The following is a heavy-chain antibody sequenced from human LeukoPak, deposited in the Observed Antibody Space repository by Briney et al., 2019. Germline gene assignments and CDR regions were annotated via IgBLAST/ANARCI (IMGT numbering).Heavy chain of an antibody. CDR2: INWNGGST. V-gene: IGHV3-20*04. CDR3: AKDRVFELWFEEASPYYFDY. CDR1: GFTFDDYG. Sequence: TGGSLRLSCAASGFTFDDYGMSWVRQAPGKGLEWVSGINWNGGSTGYADSVKGRFTISRDNAKNSLYLQMNSLRAEDTALYYCAKDRVFELWFEEASPYYFDYWGQGTLVTVSS. J-gene: IGHJ4*02. D-gene: IGHD3-10*01.